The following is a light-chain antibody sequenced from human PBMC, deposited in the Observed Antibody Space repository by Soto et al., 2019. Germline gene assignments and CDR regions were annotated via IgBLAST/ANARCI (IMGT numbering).Light chain of an antibody. CDR1: QSVSSSY. Sequence: PGERVTLSCRASQSVSSSYLTWYQQKPGQAPRLLIYGASTRATSIPAGFSGSGSGTDFTLTISSLQPEDFAVYYCQQDYNLPSFGQGTKVDIK. CDR3: QQDYNLPS. CDR2: GAS. J-gene: IGKJ1*01. V-gene: IGKV3D-7*01.